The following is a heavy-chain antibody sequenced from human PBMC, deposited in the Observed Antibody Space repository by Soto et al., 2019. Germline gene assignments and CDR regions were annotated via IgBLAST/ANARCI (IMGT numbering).Heavy chain of an antibody. J-gene: IGHJ4*02. CDR1: GGTFSSYA. V-gene: IGHV1-69*01. CDR3: ARDPGITMVRGVIGYFDY. CDR2: IIPIFGTA. D-gene: IGHD3-10*01. Sequence: QVQLVQSGAEVKKPGSSVKVSCKASGGTFSSYAISWVRQAPGQGLEWMGGIIPIFGTANYAQKFQGRVTITADESTSTAYMELSRLRSEDTAVYYCARDPGITMVRGVIGYFDYWGQGTLVTVSS.